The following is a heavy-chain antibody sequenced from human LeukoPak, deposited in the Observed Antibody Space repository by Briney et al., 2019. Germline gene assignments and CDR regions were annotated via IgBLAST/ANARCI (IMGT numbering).Heavy chain of an antibody. Sequence: PGGSLRLSCAVSGFTFSSYEMNWVRQAPGKGLEWVSYISSSGSTIYYADSVKGRFTISRDNAKNSLYLQMNSLRAEDTAVYYCARSGYYYDSSGKKPIHYWGQGTLVTVSS. CDR1: GFTFSSYE. CDR3: ARSGYYYDSSGKKPIHY. CDR2: ISSSGSTI. J-gene: IGHJ4*02. D-gene: IGHD3-22*01. V-gene: IGHV3-48*03.